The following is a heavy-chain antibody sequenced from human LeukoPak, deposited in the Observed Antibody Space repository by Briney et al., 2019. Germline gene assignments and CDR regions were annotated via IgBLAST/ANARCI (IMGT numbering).Heavy chain of an antibody. J-gene: IGHJ5*02. V-gene: IGHV4-38-2*02. D-gene: IGHD1-7*01. CDR1: GYSISSGYY. CDR2: IYHSGST. Sequence: SETLSLTCTVSGYSISSGYYWGWIRQPPGKGLEWIGSIYHSGSTYYNPSLKSRVTISVDTSKNQFSLKLSSVTAADTAGYYCARDWGDGTGTTDWFDPWGQGTLVTVSS. CDR3: ARDWGDGTGTTDWFDP.